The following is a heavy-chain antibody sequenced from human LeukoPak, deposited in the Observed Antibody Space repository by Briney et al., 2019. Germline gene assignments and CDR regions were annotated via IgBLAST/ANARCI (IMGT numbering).Heavy chain of an antibody. CDR1: GGAFSSYA. Sequence: SVKVSCKASGGAFSSYAISWVRQAPGQGLEWMGGIIPIFGTANYAQKFQGRVTITADESTSTAYMELSSLRSEDTAVYYCASVRDGYNYFDYWGQGTLVTVSS. CDR2: IIPIFGTA. J-gene: IGHJ4*02. V-gene: IGHV1-69*01. CDR3: ASVRDGYNYFDY. D-gene: IGHD5-24*01.